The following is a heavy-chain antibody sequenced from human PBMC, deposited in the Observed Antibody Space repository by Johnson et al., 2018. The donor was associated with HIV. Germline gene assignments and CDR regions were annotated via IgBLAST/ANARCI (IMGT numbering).Heavy chain of an antibody. J-gene: IGHJ3*02. Sequence: VQLVESGGGVVQPGGSLRLSCAASGFTFSSYAMSWVRQAPGKGLEWVAVICGDGGSIYYADSVKGRFTISRDNAKNSLYLQMNSLRDKDTAVYYYARVIKIGRVARRDAFDIWGQGTMVTVSS. V-gene: IGHV3-48*02. D-gene: IGHD1-26*01. CDR2: ICGDGGSI. CDR1: GFTFSSYA. CDR3: ARVIKIGRVARRDAFDI.